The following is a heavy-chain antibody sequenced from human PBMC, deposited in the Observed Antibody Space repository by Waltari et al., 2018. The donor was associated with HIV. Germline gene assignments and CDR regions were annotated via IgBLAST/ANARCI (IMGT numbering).Heavy chain of an antibody. V-gene: IGHV4-59*01. J-gene: IGHJ5*02. D-gene: IGHD3-3*01. Sequence: QVQLQESGPGLVKPSETLSLTCTVSGGSISSYYWSWIRQPPGKGLEWIGYIYYSGSTNYNPSRKSRVTISVDTSKNQFSLKLSSVTAADTAVYYCARGGGSIHHQYNINRDTVFFNWFDPWGQGTLVTVSS. CDR3: ARGGGSIHHQYNINRDTVFFNWFDP. CDR1: GGSISSYY. CDR2: IYYSGST.